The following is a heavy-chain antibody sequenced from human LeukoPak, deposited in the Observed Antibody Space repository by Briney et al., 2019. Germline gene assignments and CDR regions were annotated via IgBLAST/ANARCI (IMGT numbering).Heavy chain of an antibody. J-gene: IGHJ4*02. CDR3: VGGSSGWWVFDY. CDR1: GGSFSGYY. D-gene: IGHD6-19*01. V-gene: IGHV4-34*01. Sequence: SETLSLTCAVYGGSFSGYYWSWIRQPPGRGLEWIGEINHSGSTNYNPSLKSRVTISVDTSKNQFSLKLSSVTAADTAVYYCVGGSSGWWVFDYWGQGTLVTVSS. CDR2: INHSGST.